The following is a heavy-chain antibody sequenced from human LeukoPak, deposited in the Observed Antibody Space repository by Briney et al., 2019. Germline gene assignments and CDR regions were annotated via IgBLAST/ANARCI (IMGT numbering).Heavy chain of an antibody. V-gene: IGHV3-23*01. Sequence: GGPQTLPCAPSVFTHYRHAVLWLPHAPGEALEWVSAIRGSGGSTYYADSVKGRFTITRDNSKNTLYLQMNSLRAEDTAVYYCAKGGRTWDYWGQGTLVTVSS. J-gene: IGHJ4*02. CDR2: IRGSGGST. CDR1: VFTHYRHA. CDR3: AKGGRTWDY. D-gene: IGHD1-1*01.